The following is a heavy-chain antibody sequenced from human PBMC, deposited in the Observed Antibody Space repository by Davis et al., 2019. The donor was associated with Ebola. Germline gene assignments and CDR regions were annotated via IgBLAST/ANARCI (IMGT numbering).Heavy chain of an antibody. J-gene: IGHJ4*02. CDR1: GFTSSIYW. D-gene: IGHD1-1*01. V-gene: IGHV3-7*01. Sequence: GESLKISCAASGFTSSIYWMSWVRQAPGKGLEWVANIKQDGSEAYYVDSVKDRFTISRDIAKNSLYLQMNSLRDDDTAVYYCARGSENWNYVDYWGQGTLVTVSS. CDR3: ARGSENWNYVDY. CDR2: IKQDGSEA.